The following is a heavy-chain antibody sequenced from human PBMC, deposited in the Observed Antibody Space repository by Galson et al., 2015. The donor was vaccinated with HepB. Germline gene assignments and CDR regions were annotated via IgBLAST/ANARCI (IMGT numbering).Heavy chain of an antibody. CDR3: VGQWLSGDDAFDI. CDR1: GFTFSSYS. Sequence: SLRLSCAASGFTFSSYSMNWVRQAPGKGLEWVSSISSSSSYIYYADSVKGRFTISRDNAKNSLYLQMNSLRAEDTAVYYCVGQWLSGDDAFDIWGQGTMVTVSS. D-gene: IGHD6-19*01. J-gene: IGHJ3*02. CDR2: ISSSSSYI. V-gene: IGHV3-21*01.